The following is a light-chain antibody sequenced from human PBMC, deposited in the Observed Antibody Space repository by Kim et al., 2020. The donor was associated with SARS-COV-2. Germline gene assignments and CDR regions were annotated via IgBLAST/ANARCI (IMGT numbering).Light chain of an antibody. J-gene: IGLJ2*01. Sequence: QSITISCTGTSSDVGIYKFVSWYQQHPGKAPKLMIYEVSKRPSGVSIRFSGSKSGNTASLTISGLQAEDEADYYCCSYASSGTYVVFGGGTKLTVL. CDR3: CSYASSGTYVV. CDR1: SSDVGIYKF. V-gene: IGLV2-23*02. CDR2: EVS.